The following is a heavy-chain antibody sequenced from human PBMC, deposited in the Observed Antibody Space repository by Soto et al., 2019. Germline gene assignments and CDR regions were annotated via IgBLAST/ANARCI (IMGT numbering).Heavy chain of an antibody. CDR2: IWYDGSNK. D-gene: IGHD3-9*01. CDR1: GFTFSSYG. Sequence: GGSLRLSCAASGFTFSSYGMHWVRQAPGKGLEWVAVIWYDGSNKYYADSVKGRFTISRDNSKNTLYLQMNSLRAEDTAVYYCASDGATYYDILTGYYPYYYYYGMDVWGQGTTMTF. V-gene: IGHV3-33*01. CDR3: ASDGATYYDILTGYYPYYYYYGMDV. J-gene: IGHJ6*02.